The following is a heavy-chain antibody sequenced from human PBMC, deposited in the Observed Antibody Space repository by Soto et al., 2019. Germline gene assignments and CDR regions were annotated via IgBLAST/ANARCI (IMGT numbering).Heavy chain of an antibody. Sequence: EVQLVESGGGLVKPGGSLRLSCAASGFTFSSYSMNWVRQAPGKGLEWVSSISSSSSYIYYADSVKGRFTISRDNAKNSLYLQMNSLRDEDTSVYYCAKGGDVYFDYWGQGTLVTVSS. CDR3: AKGGDVYFDY. J-gene: IGHJ4*02. D-gene: IGHD3-16*01. CDR2: ISSSSSYI. CDR1: GFTFSSYS. V-gene: IGHV3-21*01.